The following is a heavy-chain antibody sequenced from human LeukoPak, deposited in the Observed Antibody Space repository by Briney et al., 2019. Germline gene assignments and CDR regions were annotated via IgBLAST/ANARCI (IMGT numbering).Heavy chain of an antibody. CDR1: GYSFASYW. CDR3: ARGGDGYNWGSYFDY. Sequence: GESLKISCKGSGYSFASYWIGWVRQMPGKGLGWLGIIYPGDSDTRYSPSFQGQVTISADKSISTAYLQWSSLKASDTAMYYCARGGDGYNWGSYFDYWGQGTLVTVSS. CDR2: IYPGDSDT. J-gene: IGHJ4*02. V-gene: IGHV5-51*01. D-gene: IGHD5-24*01.